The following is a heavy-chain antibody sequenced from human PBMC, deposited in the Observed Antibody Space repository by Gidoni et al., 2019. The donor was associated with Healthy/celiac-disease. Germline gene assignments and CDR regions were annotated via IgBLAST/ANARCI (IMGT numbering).Heavy chain of an antibody. CDR3: ARGGTGRYCSGGSCYSGWFDP. V-gene: IGHV1-18*04. Sequence: QVQLVQSGAEVTKPGASVKVSCKASGYTFTSYGISWVRQAPGQGLEWMGWISAYNGNTNYAQKLQGRVTMTTDTSTSTAYMELRSLRSDDTAVYYCARGGTGRYCSGGSCYSGWFDPWGQGTLVTVSS. D-gene: IGHD2-15*01. CDR2: ISAYNGNT. CDR1: GYTFTSYG. J-gene: IGHJ5*02.